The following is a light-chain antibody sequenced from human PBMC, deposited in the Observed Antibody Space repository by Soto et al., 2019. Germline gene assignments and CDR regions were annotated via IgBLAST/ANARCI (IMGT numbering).Light chain of an antibody. J-gene: IGLJ3*02. CDR2: DVN. V-gene: IGLV2-11*01. CDR1: SSDVGGYTY. CDR3: CSYAGSYSWV. Sequence: QSALTQPRSVSGSPGQSVTISCTGTSSDVGGYTYVSWYQQHPGKAPKFMIFDVNERPSGVPDRFSGSKSGNTASLTISGLQAEDEADYYCCSYAGSYSWVFGGGTKLTVL.